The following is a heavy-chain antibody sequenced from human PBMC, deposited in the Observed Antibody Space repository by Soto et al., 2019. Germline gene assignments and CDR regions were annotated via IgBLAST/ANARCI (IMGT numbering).Heavy chain of an antibody. V-gene: IGHV3-23*01. CDR3: ANHPMVRGVMFRYWFDP. D-gene: IGHD3-10*01. CDR2: ISGSGGSA. Sequence: GGSLRLSCAASGFTFSSYAMSWVRQAPGKGLEWVSAISGSGGSAYYADSVKGRFTISRDNSKNTLYLQMNSLRAEDTAVYYCANHPMVRGVMFRYWFDPWGQGTLVTVSS. CDR1: GFTFSSYA. J-gene: IGHJ5*02.